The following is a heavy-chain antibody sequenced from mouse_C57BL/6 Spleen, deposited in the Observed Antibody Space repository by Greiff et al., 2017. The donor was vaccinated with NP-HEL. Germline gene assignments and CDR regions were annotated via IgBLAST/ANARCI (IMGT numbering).Heavy chain of an antibody. V-gene: IGHV5-17*01. CDR3: ARRTTVVPYAMDY. J-gene: IGHJ4*01. Sequence: EVNLVESGGGLVKPGGSLKLSCAASGFTFSDYGMHWVRQAPEKGLEWVAYISSGSSTIYYADTVKGRFTISRDNAKNTLFLQMTSLRSEDTAMYYCARRTTVVPYAMDYWGQGTSVTVSS. CDR2: ISSGSSTI. CDR1: GFTFSDYG. D-gene: IGHD1-1*01.